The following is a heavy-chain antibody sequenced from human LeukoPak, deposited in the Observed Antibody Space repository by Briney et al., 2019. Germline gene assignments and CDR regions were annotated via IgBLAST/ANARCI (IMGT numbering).Heavy chain of an antibody. CDR3: ARGDIASSVVGSGMDV. Sequence: GGSLRLSCAASGFTFSSYDMHWVRQATGKGLEWVSAIGTAGDTYYPGSVKGRFTISRENAKNSLYLQMNSLRAGDTAVYYCARGDIASSVVGSGMDVWGQGTTVTVSS. D-gene: IGHD2-15*01. V-gene: IGHV3-13*01. CDR1: GFTFSSYD. J-gene: IGHJ6*02. CDR2: IGTAGDT.